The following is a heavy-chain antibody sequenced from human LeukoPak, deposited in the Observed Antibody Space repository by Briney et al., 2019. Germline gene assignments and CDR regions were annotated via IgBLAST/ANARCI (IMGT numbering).Heavy chain of an antibody. V-gene: IGHV1-2*02. J-gene: IGHJ6*03. D-gene: IGHD2-2*01. CDR2: ISPNSGGT. CDR3: ARDYCSSTSCYRPLNYYYYYYMDV. CDR1: GYTFTGYY. Sequence: GASVEVSCKASGYTFTGYYMHWVRQAPGQGLEWMGWISPNSGGTNYAQKFQGRVTMTRDTSISTAYMELSRLRSDDTAVYYCARDYCSSTSCYRPLNYYYYYYMDVWGKGTTVTVSS.